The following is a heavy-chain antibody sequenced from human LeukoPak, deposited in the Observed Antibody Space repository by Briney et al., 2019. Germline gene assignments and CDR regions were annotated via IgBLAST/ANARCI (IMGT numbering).Heavy chain of an antibody. CDR2: ISGRGDNT. V-gene: IGHV3-23*01. Sequence: TGGSLRLSCAASGXTFSIYAMTWVRQAPGKGLEWVSGISGRGDNTYYADSVKGRFTISRDNSKNTLYLQMNSLRADDTAVYYCAKATPLGYCSRTNCYDFDYWGQGTPVTVSS. CDR1: GXTFSIYA. CDR3: AKATPLGYCSRTNCYDFDY. J-gene: IGHJ4*02. D-gene: IGHD2-2*01.